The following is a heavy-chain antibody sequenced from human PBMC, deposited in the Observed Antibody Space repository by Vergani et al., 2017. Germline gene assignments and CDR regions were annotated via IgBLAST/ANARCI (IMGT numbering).Heavy chain of an antibody. V-gene: IGHV4-34*01. Sequence: QVQLQQWGAGLLKPSETLSLTCAVYGGSFSGYYWNWIRQPPGKGLEWIGEINHSGSTNYNPSLKSRVTISVDTSKNQFSLKLSSVTAADTAVYYCARITRSTRDCDWYFDLWGRGTLVTVSS. CDR3: ARITRSTRDCDWYFDL. J-gene: IGHJ2*01. D-gene: IGHD2-2*01. CDR1: GGSFSGYY. CDR2: INHSGST.